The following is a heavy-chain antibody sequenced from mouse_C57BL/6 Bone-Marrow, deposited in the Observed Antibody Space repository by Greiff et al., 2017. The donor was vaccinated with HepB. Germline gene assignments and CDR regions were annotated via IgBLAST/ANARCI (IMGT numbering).Heavy chain of an antibody. Sequence: EVQGVESGGGLVQPKGSLKLSCAASGFSFNTYAMNWVRQAPGKGLEWVARIRSKSNNYATYYADSVKDRFTISRDDSESMLYLQMNNLKAEDTAMYYCVRDYYGSSSYYYAMDYWGQGTSVTVSS. D-gene: IGHD1-1*01. V-gene: IGHV10-1*01. J-gene: IGHJ4*01. CDR2: IRSKSNNYAT. CDR3: VRDYYGSSSYYYAMDY. CDR1: GFSFNTYA.